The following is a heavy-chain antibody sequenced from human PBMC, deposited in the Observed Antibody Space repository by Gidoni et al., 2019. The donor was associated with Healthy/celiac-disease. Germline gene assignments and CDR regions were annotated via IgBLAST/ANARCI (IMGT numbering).Heavy chain of an antibody. CDR1: GGSISSYY. CDR2: IYYSGST. J-gene: IGHJ2*01. Sequence: QVQLQESGPGLVKPSETLSLTCTVSGGSISSYYWSWIRQPPGKGLEWIGYIYYSGSTNYNPSLKSRVTISVDTSKNQFSLKLSSVTAADTAVYYCARSTPVTTATPGYFDLWGRGTLVTVSS. D-gene: IGHD4-17*01. V-gene: IGHV4-59*01. CDR3: ARSTPVTTATPGYFDL.